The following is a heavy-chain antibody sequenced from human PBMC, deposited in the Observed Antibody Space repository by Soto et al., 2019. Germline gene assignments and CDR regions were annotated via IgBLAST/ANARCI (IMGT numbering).Heavy chain of an antibody. CDR2: IYPGDSAT. Sequence: GESLKISCKGSGYTFTSYWIGWLRQMPGKGLEWMGIIYPGDSATTYSPSFQGQVTISADNSINTDYLPCTSLKASDTSMYYCARPGGYVYYYYDMDLWVQGTTVTVSS. D-gene: IGHD5-12*01. V-gene: IGHV5-51*01. CDR3: ARPGGYVYYYYDMDL. J-gene: IGHJ6*02. CDR1: GYTFTSYW.